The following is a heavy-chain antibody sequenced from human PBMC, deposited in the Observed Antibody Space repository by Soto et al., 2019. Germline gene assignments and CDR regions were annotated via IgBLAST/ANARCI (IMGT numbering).Heavy chain of an antibody. D-gene: IGHD6-6*01. CDR2: VSANNGFT. CDR3: ARGGAARHLDS. V-gene: IGHV1-18*01. CDR1: GYTFTNFA. Sequence: GASVKVSCKTSGYTFTNFALSWLRQAPGQGLEWIGFVSANNGFTHVAQKFQGRVSVKTDTSTNTVYLDLRSLSSDDTAVYYCARGGAARHLDSWGQGTPVTVSS. J-gene: IGHJ5*01.